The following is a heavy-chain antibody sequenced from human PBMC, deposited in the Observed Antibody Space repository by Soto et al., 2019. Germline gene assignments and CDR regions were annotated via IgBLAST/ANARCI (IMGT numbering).Heavy chain of an antibody. J-gene: IGHJ5*02. CDR2: ISSSSSYI. Sequence: EVQLVESGGGLVKPGGSLRLSCAASGFTFSSYSMNWVRQAPGKGLEWVSSISSSSSYIYYADSVKGRFTISRDNAKNSLYLQMNSLRAKDTAVYYCARDVTSSTYYYLSPGGFDPWGQGTLVTVSS. D-gene: IGHD3-22*01. V-gene: IGHV3-21*01. CDR3: ARDVTSSTYYYLSPGGFDP. CDR1: GFTFSSYS.